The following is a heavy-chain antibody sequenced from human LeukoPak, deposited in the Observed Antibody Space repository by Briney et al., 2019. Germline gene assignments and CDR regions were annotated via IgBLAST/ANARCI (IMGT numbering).Heavy chain of an antibody. J-gene: IGHJ4*02. V-gene: IGHV3-23*01. Sequence: GGSLRLSCAASGFTFSSYAMSWVRQAPGKGLEWVSSIISSGGSTYYADSVKGRFTISRDNSKNTLFLQMTSLRAEDTAIYYCAKGASGSGTYYSPFDFWGQGAPVTVSS. CDR3: AKGASGSGTYYSPFDF. D-gene: IGHD3-10*01. CDR2: IISSGGST. CDR1: GFTFSSYA.